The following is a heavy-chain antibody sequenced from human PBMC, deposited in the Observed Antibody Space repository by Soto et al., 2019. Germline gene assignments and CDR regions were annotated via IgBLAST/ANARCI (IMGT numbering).Heavy chain of an antibody. Sequence: QVQLQESGPGLVKPSETLSLTCTVSGASISDYYWSWIRQPAGKGLEWIGRIYTSGNTNYNPSLMSRATITVNTSKNQFSLKGISVTAADPAIYYWGRGGLGRGFSYEGMDVGGQGTTVTVSS. CDR3: GRGGLGRGFSYEGMDV. J-gene: IGHJ6*02. D-gene: IGHD3-3*01. CDR2: IYTSGNT. V-gene: IGHV4-4*07. CDR1: GASISDYY.